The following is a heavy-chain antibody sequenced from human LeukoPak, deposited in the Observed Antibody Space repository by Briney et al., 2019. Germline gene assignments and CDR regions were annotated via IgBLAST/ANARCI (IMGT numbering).Heavy chain of an antibody. CDR3: AAGFGTWSDY. CDR1: GFTFATYT. Sequence: GGSLRLSCAASGFTFATYTMNWVRQAPGKGLEWVALISFDGTNKYYGDSVKGRFTISRDNPKNTLYLQMNSLRPEDTAVYYCAAGFGTWSDYWGQGTLVTVSS. CDR2: ISFDGTNK. V-gene: IGHV3-30*03. D-gene: IGHD3-3*01. J-gene: IGHJ4*02.